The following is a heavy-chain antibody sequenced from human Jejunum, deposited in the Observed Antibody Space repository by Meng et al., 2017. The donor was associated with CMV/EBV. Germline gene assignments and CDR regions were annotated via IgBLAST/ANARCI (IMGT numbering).Heavy chain of an antibody. CDR1: GASITSGLW. V-gene: IGHV4-4*02. Sequence: AGSGASITSGLWWSWVRQTPGKGLEWIGEYSHSGDTRYNPSLQSRVIISLHKTKNQFSLELTSVTAADTGVYYCARSPGFWSLDPWGRGTLVTVSS. J-gene: IGHJ5*02. D-gene: IGHD2-8*02. CDR3: ARSPGFWSLDP. CDR2: YSHSGDT.